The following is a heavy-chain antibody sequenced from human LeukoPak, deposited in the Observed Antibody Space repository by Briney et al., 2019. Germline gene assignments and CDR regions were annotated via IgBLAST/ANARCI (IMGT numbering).Heavy chain of an antibody. J-gene: IGHJ4*02. D-gene: IGHD6-19*01. CDR2: IRYDGSNK. V-gene: IGHV3-30*02. CDR1: GFIFSSFG. CDR3: AKSRYSSASYYFDY. Sequence: GGSLRLSCAASGFIFSSFGMHWVRQAPGKGLEWVAFIRYDGSNKYYADSVKGRFTISRDNSKNTLYLQMSSLRAEDTAMYYCAKSRYSSASYYFDYWGQGSLVTVSS.